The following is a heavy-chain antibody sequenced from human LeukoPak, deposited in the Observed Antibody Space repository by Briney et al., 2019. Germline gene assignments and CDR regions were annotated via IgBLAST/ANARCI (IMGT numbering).Heavy chain of an antibody. D-gene: IGHD3-10*01. J-gene: IGHJ4*02. Sequence: ASVKVSCKVSGYTLTELSMHRVRQAPGKGLEWMGGFDPEDGETIYAQKFQGRVTMTEDTSTDTAYMELSSLRSEDTAVYYCATSPIRGVSWYFDYWGQGTLVTVSS. CDR1: GYTLTELS. CDR2: FDPEDGET. CDR3: ATSPIRGVSWYFDY. V-gene: IGHV1-24*01.